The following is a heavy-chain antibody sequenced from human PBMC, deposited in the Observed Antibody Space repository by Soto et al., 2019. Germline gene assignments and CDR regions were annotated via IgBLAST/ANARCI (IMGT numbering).Heavy chain of an antibody. D-gene: IGHD5-12*01. V-gene: IGHV1-18*04. Sequence: QVQLVQSGAEVKKPGASVKVSCKASGYAFTSYGISWVRQAPGQGLEWMGWISAYNSNTNYAQKLQGRVTMTTDTSTSTAYMELRSLRSDDTAVYYCARLTRGGRDGYNYGYWGQGTLVTVSS. CDR1: GYAFTSYG. CDR3: ARLTRGGRDGYNYGY. CDR2: ISAYNSNT. J-gene: IGHJ4*02.